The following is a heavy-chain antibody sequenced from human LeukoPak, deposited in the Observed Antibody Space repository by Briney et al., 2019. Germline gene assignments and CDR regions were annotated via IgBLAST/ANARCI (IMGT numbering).Heavy chain of an antibody. V-gene: IGHV3-48*01. Sequence: GGSLRLSCAASGFTFNSYTINWVRQAPGKWLEWISYISRTGTTIYYAYSVKGPFTISRDNAKNSLYLQMNSLRFEDTGLYFCARDLGSGDHGLLVWGQGTLLTVSS. D-gene: IGHD2-21*02. CDR1: GFTFNSYT. CDR3: ARDLGSGDHGLLV. J-gene: IGHJ4*02. CDR2: ISRTGTTI.